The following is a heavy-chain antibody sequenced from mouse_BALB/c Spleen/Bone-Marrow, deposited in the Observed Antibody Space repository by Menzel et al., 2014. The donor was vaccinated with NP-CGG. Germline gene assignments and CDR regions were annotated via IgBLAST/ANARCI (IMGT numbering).Heavy chain of an antibody. D-gene: IGHD1-3*01. Sequence: EVQGVESGGGLVQPGGSMKLSCVASGFTLSNYWMNWVRQSPEKGLEWVAEIRLKSNNYATHYAESVKGRFTISRDDSKSSVYLQMNNLRAEDTGIYYCTRSGAFAYWGQGTLVTVSA. CDR2: IRLKSNNYAT. CDR3: TRSGAFAY. V-gene: IGHV6-6*02. J-gene: IGHJ3*01. CDR1: GFTLSNYW.